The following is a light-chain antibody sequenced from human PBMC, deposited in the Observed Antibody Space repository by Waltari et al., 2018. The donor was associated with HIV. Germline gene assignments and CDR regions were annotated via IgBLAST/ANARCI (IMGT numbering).Light chain of an antibody. Sequence: SAVTQPASVSGLPGQSITISCTGDDHDFDVYNFVSWYQQHPGKLPRLILYHVDSRASGIPARFSGSRSGHTASLNISGLRAEDEADYYCALFTDDSTLLFGGGTKVTVL. V-gene: IGLV2-14*03. J-gene: IGLJ2*01. CDR3: ALFTDDSTLL. CDR2: HVD. CDR1: DHDFDVYNF.